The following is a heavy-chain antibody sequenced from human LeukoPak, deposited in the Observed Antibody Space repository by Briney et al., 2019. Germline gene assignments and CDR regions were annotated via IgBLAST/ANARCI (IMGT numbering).Heavy chain of an antibody. CDR1: GGSISSYY. CDR3: ARDHNPSYLAVGNWFDP. CDR2: IYYSGST. J-gene: IGHJ5*02. V-gene: IGHV4-59*01. Sequence: PLETLSLTCTVSGGSISSYYWSWIRQPPGKGLEWIGYIYYSGSTNYNPSLKSRVTISVDTSKNQFSLKLSSVTAADTAVYYCARDHNPSYLAVGNWFDPWGQGTLVTVSS. D-gene: IGHD6-19*01.